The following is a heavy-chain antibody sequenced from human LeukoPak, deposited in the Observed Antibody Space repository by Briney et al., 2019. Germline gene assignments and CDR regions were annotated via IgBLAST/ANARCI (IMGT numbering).Heavy chain of an antibody. CDR1: GGSVSSGSYY. D-gene: IGHD4-17*01. J-gene: IGHJ5*02. CDR2: IYYSGST. V-gene: IGHV4-61*01. CDR3: ARVIQTNYGDYAGTEYYGDNWFDP. Sequence: SETLSLTCTVSGGSVSSGSYYWSRIRQPPGKGLEWIGYIYYSGSTNYNPSLKSRVTISVDTSKNQFSLKLSSVTAADTAVYYCARVIQTNYGDYAGTEYYGDNWFDPWGQGTLVTVSS.